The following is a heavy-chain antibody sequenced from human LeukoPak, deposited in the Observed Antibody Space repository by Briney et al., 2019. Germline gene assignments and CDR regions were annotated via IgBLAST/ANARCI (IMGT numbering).Heavy chain of an antibody. CDR1: GFTFDDYA. V-gene: IGHV3-9*01. CDR2: ISWNSGSI. J-gene: IGHJ4*02. Sequence: GGSLRLSCAASGFTFDDYAMHWVRQAPGKGLEWVSGISWNSGSIGYADSVKGRFTISRDNAKNSLYLQMNSLRAEDTALYYCAKSNCYGSGSLTPYYFDYWGQGTLVTVSS. D-gene: IGHD3-10*01. CDR3: AKSNCYGSGSLTPYYFDY.